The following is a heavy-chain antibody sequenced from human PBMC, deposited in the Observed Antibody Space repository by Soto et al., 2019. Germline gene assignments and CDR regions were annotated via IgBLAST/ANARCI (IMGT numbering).Heavy chain of an antibody. D-gene: IGHD1-26*01. Sequence: GGSLRLSCVTSGFSFSRYAMTWVRQAPGMGLEWVSSISGSGGSTYYADSVKGRFTISRDNSKNTLYLQMNSLSPEDTAVYYCAKNSDYSGFDYWGQGTLVTVSS. J-gene: IGHJ4*02. CDR1: GFSFSRYA. CDR2: ISGSGGST. V-gene: IGHV3-23*01. CDR3: AKNSDYSGFDY.